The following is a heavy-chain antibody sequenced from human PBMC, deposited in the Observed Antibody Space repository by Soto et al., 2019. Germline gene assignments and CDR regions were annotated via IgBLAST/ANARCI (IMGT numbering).Heavy chain of an antibody. CDR1: GSSISSYY. J-gene: IGHJ6*02. CDR2: IYYSGST. V-gene: IGHV4-59*01. Sequence: KTSETLSLTCTVSGSSISSYYWSWIRQPPGKGLEWIGYIYYSGSTNYNPSLKSRVTISVDTSKNQFSLKLSSVTAADTAVYYCARADYQQLVRRYYYYGMDVWGQGTTVTVSS. D-gene: IGHD6-13*01. CDR3: ARADYQQLVRRYYYYGMDV.